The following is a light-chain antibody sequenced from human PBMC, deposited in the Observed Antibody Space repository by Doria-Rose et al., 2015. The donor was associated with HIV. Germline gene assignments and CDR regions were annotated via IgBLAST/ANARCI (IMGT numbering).Light chain of an antibody. CDR1: QSFSSTY. J-gene: IGKJ1*01. CDR2: DGS. CDR3: HQYGTSLT. V-gene: IGKV3-20*01. Sequence: TQSPGTLSLSPGERATLSCRSSQSFSSTYLAWYQQKPGQDPSLLIYDGSSRATGIPDRISASWSWADFTLTINRLEPEDFALYYCHQYGTSLTFGQGTKVEI.